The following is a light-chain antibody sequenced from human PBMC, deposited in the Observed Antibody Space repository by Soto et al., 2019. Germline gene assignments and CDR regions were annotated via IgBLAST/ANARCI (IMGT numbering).Light chain of an antibody. CDR1: HSVGSF. CDR2: DIS. Sequence: EIVLTQSPATLSLSPGERATLSCRASHSVGSFLAWYQQKPGQAPRLLIYDISTRATGIPARFSGSGSGTEFTLTISSLQSEDFAIYYCQQYNDWPWTFGQGTKVEIK. J-gene: IGKJ1*01. V-gene: IGKV3-15*01. CDR3: QQYNDWPWT.